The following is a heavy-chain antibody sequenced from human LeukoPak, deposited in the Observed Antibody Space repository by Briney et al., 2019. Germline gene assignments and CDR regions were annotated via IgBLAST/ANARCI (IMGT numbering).Heavy chain of an antibody. CDR2: INPNSGGT. Sequence: ASVKVSCKASGYTFTGYCMHWVRQAPGQGLEWMGWINPNSGGTNYAQKFQGRVTMTRDTSISTAYMELSRLRSDDTAVYYCARGKLIAARLRGNWFDPWGQGTLVTVSS. CDR3: ARGKLIAARLRGNWFDP. D-gene: IGHD6-6*01. CDR1: GYTFTGYC. J-gene: IGHJ5*02. V-gene: IGHV1-2*02.